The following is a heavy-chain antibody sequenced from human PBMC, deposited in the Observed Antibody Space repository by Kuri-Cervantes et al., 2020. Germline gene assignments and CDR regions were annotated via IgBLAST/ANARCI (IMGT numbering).Heavy chain of an antibody. D-gene: IGHD2-2*01. CDR1: GFTFSRYG. V-gene: IGHV3-30*02. J-gene: IGHJ4*02. CDR3: AADPGTVDYSSTWRLDY. Sequence: GESLKISCAASGFTFSRYGMHWVRQAPGKGLEWVAFIRYDGSNTSYADSVKGRFTISRDNSKNTLYVQMNSLRGEDTAVYYCAADPGTVDYSSTWRLDYWGQGTRVTVSS. CDR2: IRYDGSNT.